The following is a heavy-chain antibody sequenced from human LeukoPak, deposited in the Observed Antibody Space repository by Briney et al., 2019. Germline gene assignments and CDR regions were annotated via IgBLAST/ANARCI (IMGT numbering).Heavy chain of an antibody. Sequence: SETLSLTCAVYGGSFSGYYWSWIRQPPGKGLEWIGEINHSGSTNYNPSLKSRVTISVDTSKNQFSLKLSSVTAADTAVYYCARDPPPSDTAMVTSWGQGTLVTVSS. CDR1: GGSFSGYY. V-gene: IGHV4-34*01. CDR3: ARDPPPSDTAMVTS. D-gene: IGHD5-18*01. J-gene: IGHJ5*02. CDR2: INHSGST.